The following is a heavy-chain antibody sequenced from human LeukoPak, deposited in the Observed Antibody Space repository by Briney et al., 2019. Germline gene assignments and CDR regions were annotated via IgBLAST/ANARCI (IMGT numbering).Heavy chain of an antibody. V-gene: IGHV4-34*01. D-gene: IGHD6-13*01. CDR3: ARILVAAAGLSRDPVDY. Sequence: PSETLSLTCAVYGGSFSGYYWSWIRQPPGKGLEWIGEINHSGSTNYNPSLKSRVTISVDTSKNQFSLKLSSVTAADTAVYYCARILVAAAGLSRDPVDYWGQGTLVTVSS. CDR1: GGSFSGYY. CDR2: INHSGST. J-gene: IGHJ4*02.